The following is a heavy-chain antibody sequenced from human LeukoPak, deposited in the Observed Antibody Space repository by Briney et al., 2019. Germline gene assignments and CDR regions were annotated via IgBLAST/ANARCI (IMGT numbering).Heavy chain of an antibody. Sequence: GASVKVSCKASGYTFTGYYMHWVRQAPGQGLEWMGRINPNSGGTNYAQRFQGRVTMTRDTSISTVYMELSRLTSDDTAVYYCARGDGSGRYCIEYWGQGTLVAVAS. CDR3: ARGDGSGRYCIEY. CDR1: GYTFTGYY. J-gene: IGHJ4*02. CDR2: INPNSGGT. D-gene: IGHD3-10*01. V-gene: IGHV1-2*06.